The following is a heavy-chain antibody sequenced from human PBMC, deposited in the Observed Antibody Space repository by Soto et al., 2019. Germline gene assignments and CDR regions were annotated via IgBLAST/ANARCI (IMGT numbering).Heavy chain of an antibody. CDR2: ISTSGATR. CDR1: GFTFSTDS. V-gene: IGHV3-48*02. D-gene: IGHD6-19*01. CDR3: ARFFRSGFYY. J-gene: IGHJ4*02. Sequence: EVQLVESGGGLVQPGGSLRLSCVASGFTFSTDSMNWVRQAPGKGLEWVAHISTSGATRYYADSVKGRFTISRDNAKTSLYLQIDSLRNEDTAVYYCARFFRSGFYYWCQVPLVTVSS.